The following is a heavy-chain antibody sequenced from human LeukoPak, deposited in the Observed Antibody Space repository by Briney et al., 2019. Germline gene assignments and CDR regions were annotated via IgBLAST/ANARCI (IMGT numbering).Heavy chain of an antibody. D-gene: IGHD3-10*01. V-gene: IGHV5-10-1*01. CDR1: GYSFSSYW. CDR2: IDPSDSYT. Sequence: GESLQISCKGSGYSFSSYWINWVRQMPGKGLEWMGRIDPSDSYTNYNPSFQGHVTISADKSISTAYLQWSSLMASDTAMYYCARHTISDYWGQGTQVTVSS. CDR3: ARHTISDY. J-gene: IGHJ4*02.